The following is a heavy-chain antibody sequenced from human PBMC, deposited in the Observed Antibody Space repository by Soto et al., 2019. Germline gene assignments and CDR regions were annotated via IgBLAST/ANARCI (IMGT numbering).Heavy chain of an antibody. CDR2: TYYRSRWYN. CDR3: AREFPYYLSSDSYLDY. Sequence: PSQTLSLTCAISGDSFSGNSAAWNWIRQSPSRGLEWLGRTYYRSRWYNDYAVSVKSRITVTPDTSKNQFSLHLNSVTPEGTAVYYCAREFPYYLSSDSYLDYWGQGALVTVSS. D-gene: IGHD3-16*01. CDR1: GDSFSGNSAA. J-gene: IGHJ4*02. V-gene: IGHV6-1*01.